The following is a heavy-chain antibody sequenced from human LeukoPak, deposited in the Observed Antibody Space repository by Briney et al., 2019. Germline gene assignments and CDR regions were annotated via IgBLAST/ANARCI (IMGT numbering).Heavy chain of an antibody. Sequence: SQTLSLTCPVSSGSISSGVYYWSWIRQHPGKGLEWIGYIYYSGSTYYNPSLKSRVTISVDTSKNQFSLKLSSVTAADTAVYYCAREGYCSGGSCYTESANWFDPWGQGTLVTVSS. V-gene: IGHV4-31*03. CDR3: AREGYCSGGSCYTESANWFDP. CDR1: SGSISSGVYY. CDR2: IYYSGST. J-gene: IGHJ5*02. D-gene: IGHD2-15*01.